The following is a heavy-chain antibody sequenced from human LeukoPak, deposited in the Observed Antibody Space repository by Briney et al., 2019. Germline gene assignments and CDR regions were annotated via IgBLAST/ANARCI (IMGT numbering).Heavy chain of an antibody. V-gene: IGHV1-69*05. CDR1: GGTFSSYA. Sequence: SVKLSCKASGGTFSSYAISWVRQAPGQGLEWMGGIMPIFGTANYAQKFQGRVTITTDESTSTAYMELSRLRSEDTAVYYCAREAYYGSGKFDYWGQGTLVTVSS. D-gene: IGHD3-10*01. J-gene: IGHJ4*02. CDR3: AREAYYGSGKFDY. CDR2: IMPIFGTA.